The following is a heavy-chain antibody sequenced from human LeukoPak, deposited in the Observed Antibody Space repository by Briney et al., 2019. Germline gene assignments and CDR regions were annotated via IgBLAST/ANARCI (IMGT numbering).Heavy chain of an antibody. Sequence: PGGSLRLSCAASGFTFSSLDMHWVRQAPGKGLEWVTLISYDGSTEFYADSVKGRFTISRDNSKSTLYLQMNSLRAEDTALYYCAREGLREIHYFGFWGQGTLVTVSS. CDR2: ISYDGSTE. V-gene: IGHV3-30*04. J-gene: IGHJ4*02. CDR3: AREGLREIHYFGF. D-gene: IGHD5-24*01. CDR1: GFTFSSLD.